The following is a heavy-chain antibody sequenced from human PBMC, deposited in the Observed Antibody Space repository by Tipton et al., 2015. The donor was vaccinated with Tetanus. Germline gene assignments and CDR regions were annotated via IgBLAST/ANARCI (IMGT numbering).Heavy chain of an antibody. Sequence: TLSLTCAVYGASFSDYYWTWIRQAPGKGLEWIGEIHPGGTIDYNPSLNNRVTILRDTSENQFSLKLGSVTAADTAVYYCARGVDRTKAGIDWGQGTLVTVSS. CDR3: ARGVDRTKAGID. D-gene: IGHD5-12*01. V-gene: IGHV4-34*01. CDR1: GASFSDYY. CDR2: IHPGGTI. J-gene: IGHJ4*02.